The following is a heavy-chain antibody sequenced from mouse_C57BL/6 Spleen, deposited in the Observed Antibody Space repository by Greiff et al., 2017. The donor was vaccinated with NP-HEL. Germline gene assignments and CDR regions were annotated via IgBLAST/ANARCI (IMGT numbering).Heavy chain of an antibody. CDR1: GYAFTNYL. Sequence: VKVVESGAELVRPGTSVKVSCKASGYAFTNYLIEWVKQRPGQGLEWIGVINPGSGGTNYNEKFKGKATLTADKSSSTAYMQLSSLTSEDSAVYFCARDYYGLMDYWGQGTSVTVSS. D-gene: IGHD1-1*01. J-gene: IGHJ4*01. CDR3: ARDYYGLMDY. V-gene: IGHV1-54*01. CDR2: INPGSGGT.